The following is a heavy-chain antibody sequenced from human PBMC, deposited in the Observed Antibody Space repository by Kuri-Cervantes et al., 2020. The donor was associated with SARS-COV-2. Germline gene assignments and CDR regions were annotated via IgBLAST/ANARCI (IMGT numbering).Heavy chain of an antibody. J-gene: IGHJ6*04. CDR1: GFTFSSYS. CDR2: ISGSGGST. CDR3: AKDCDV. Sequence: GESLKISCAASGFTFSSYSMNWVRQAPGKGLEWVSAISGSGGSTYYADSVKGRFTIPRDNSKNTLYLQMNSLRAEDTAVYYCAKDCDVWGKGTTVTVSS. V-gene: IGHV3-23*01.